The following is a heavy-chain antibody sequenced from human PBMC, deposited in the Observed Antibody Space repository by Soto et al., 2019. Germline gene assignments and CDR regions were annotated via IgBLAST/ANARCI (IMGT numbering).Heavy chain of an antibody. J-gene: IGHJ4*02. CDR1: GGTFSSYA. D-gene: IGHD1-26*01. V-gene: IGHV1-69*13. CDR2: IIPIFGTA. Sequence: GASVKVSCKASGGTFSSYAISWVRQAPGQGLEWMGGIIPIFGTANYAQKFQGRVTITADESTSTAYMELSSLRSEDTAVYYCARERAVGATDLRIVDYWGQGTLVTVSS. CDR3: ARERAVGATDLRIVDY.